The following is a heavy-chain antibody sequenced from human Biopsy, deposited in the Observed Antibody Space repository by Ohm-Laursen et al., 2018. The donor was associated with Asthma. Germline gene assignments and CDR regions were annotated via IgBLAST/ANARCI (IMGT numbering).Heavy chain of an antibody. V-gene: IGHV3-23*01. CDR1: GFSFDDYA. J-gene: IGHJ4*02. CDR2: ISSSGAST. CDR3: AKGGTYTTDRYAY. D-gene: IGHD1-26*01. Sequence: SLRLSCAASGFSFDDYAMFWVRQAPGKGLEWVSSISSSGASTYYADSVKGRFTISRDNSKNTLYLQMSSLRAGDTAVYYCAKGGTYTTDRYAYWGQGSLVTVSS.